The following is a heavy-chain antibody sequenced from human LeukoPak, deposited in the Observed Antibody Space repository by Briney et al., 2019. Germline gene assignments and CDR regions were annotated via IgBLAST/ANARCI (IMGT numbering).Heavy chain of an antibody. V-gene: IGHV3-7*01. Sequence: PGGSLRLSCAASGFTFSSYWTSWVRQAPGKGLEWVANIKQDGSEKYYVDSAKGRFTISRDNAKNSLYLQMNSLRAEDTAVYYCARVSFYYFDYWGQGTLVTVSS. CDR1: GFTFSSYW. CDR2: IKQDGSEK. CDR3: ARVSFYYFDY. J-gene: IGHJ4*02.